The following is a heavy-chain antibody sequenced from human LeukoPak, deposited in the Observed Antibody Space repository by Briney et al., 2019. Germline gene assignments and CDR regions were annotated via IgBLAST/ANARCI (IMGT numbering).Heavy chain of an antibody. Sequence: SETLSLTCTVSGGSISTYYWSWIRQPPGKGLEWIGYTYHSGSTNYNPSLKSRVTISVDTSKNQFSLKLSSVTAADTAVYYCARGRPAMAAAGMDAFDIWGQGTMVTVSS. CDR2: TYHSGST. J-gene: IGHJ3*02. D-gene: IGHD6-13*01. CDR1: GGSISTYY. CDR3: ARGRPAMAAAGMDAFDI. V-gene: IGHV4-59*01.